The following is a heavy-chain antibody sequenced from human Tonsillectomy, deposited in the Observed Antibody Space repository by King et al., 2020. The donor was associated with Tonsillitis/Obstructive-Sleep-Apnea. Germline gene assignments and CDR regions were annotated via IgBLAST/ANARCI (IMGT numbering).Heavy chain of an antibody. CDR3: ARDQDYGSGSYFHYYYYMDV. V-gene: IGHV3-53*01. J-gene: IGHJ6*03. Sequence: VQLVESGGGLIQPGGSLRLSCSASWFTVSSNYMSCVRQAPGKGLEWVSVISSGGSRYYADSVKGRFTISRDNSKNTLYLQMNSLRAEATAVYYCARDQDYGSGSYFHYYYYMDVWGKGTTVTVSS. CDR2: ISSGGSR. CDR1: WFTVSSNY. D-gene: IGHD3-10*01.